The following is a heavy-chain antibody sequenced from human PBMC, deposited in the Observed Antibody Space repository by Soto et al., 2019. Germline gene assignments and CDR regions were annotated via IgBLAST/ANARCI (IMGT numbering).Heavy chain of an antibody. V-gene: IGHV1-3*01. J-gene: IGHJ6*02. CDR1: GYTFTSYA. D-gene: IGHD3-16*01. Sequence: QVPLVQSGAEVKKPGASVKVSCKASGYTFTSYAMHWVRQAPGQRLEWMGWINAGNGNTKYSQKFQGRVTITRDKSASTAYMELSSMRSEDTAVYYCARGGFPTNDGHYDWDFFGNYYYGMDVWGQGTTVTVSS. CDR2: INAGNGNT. CDR3: ARGGFPTNDGHYDWDFFGNYYYGMDV.